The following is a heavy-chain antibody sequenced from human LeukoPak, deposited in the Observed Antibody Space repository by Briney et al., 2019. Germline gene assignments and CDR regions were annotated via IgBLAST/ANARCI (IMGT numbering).Heavy chain of an antibody. CDR2: IYTSGST. CDR3: AGGYCSGGSCSSGSSFVC. D-gene: IGHD2-15*01. CDR1: GGSISSYY. Sequence: SETLSLTCTVSGGSISSYYWSWIRQPAGKGLEWIGRIYTSGSTNYNPSLKSRVTMSVDTSKNQFSLKLSSVTAADTAVYYCAGGYCSGGSCSSGSSFVCWGQGTLVTVSS. V-gene: IGHV4-4*07. J-gene: IGHJ5*01.